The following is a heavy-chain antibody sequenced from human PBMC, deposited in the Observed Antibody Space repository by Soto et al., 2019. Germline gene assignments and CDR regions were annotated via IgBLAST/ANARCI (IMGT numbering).Heavy chain of an antibody. CDR3: VRERSGYWDADS. CDR1: GFTFSSYA. V-gene: IGHV3-23*01. CDR2: ISGSGANT. J-gene: IGHJ4*02. D-gene: IGHD5-18*01. Sequence: EVQLLESGGGLVQPGGSLRLSCAASGFTFSSYAMSWVRQAPGKGLEWVSAISGSGANTYYADSVKGRFTISGDTSKNTLYLQMNSLRAEDSAMYYCVRERSGYWDADSWGQGTLVTVSS.